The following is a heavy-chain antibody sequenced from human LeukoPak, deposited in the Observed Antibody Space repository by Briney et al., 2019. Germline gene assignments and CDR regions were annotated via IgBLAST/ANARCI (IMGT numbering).Heavy chain of an antibody. CDR3: AKDLGSGWYGTSD. CDR1: GFTFSSYG. D-gene: IGHD6-19*01. J-gene: IGHJ4*02. V-gene: IGHV3-30*18. CDR2: ISYDGSNK. Sequence: PGGSLRLSCAASGFTFSSYGMHWVRQAPGKGLEWVAVISYDGSNKYYADSVKGRFTISRDNSKNTLYLQMNSLRAEDTAVYYCAKDLGSGWYGTSDWGQGTLVTVSS.